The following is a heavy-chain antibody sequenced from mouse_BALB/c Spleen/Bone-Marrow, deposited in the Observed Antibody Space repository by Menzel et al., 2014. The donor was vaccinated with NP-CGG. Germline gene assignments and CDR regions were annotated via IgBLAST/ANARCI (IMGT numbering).Heavy chain of an antibody. CDR3: AREGIYYGNTWFAY. J-gene: IGHJ3*01. CDR1: GYTFTTYW. Sequence: QVHVKQSGAELAKPGASVKMSCKTSGYTFTTYWIHWVKRRPGQGLEWIGYINPSTGYTEYNQKFKDKATLTADKSSSTAYMQLSSLTSEEFAVYYCAREGIYYGNTWFAYWGQGTLVTVSA. CDR2: INPSTGYT. D-gene: IGHD2-1*01. V-gene: IGHV1-7*01.